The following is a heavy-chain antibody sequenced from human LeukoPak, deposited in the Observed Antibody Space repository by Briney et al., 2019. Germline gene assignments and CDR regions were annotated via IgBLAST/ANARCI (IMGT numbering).Heavy chain of an antibody. V-gene: IGHV4-34*01. CDR3: ARGEPFSGSYYPNWFDP. Sequence: SETLSLTCAVYGGSFSGYYWSWIRQPPGKGLEWIGEINHSGSTNYNPSLKSRVTISVDTSKNQFSLKLSSVTAADTAVYYCARGEPFSGSYYPNWFDPWGQGTLVTVSS. CDR1: GGSFSGYY. D-gene: IGHD1-26*01. J-gene: IGHJ5*02. CDR2: INHSGST.